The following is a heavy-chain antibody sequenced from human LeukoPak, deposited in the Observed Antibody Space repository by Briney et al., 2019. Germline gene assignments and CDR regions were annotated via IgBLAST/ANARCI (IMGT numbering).Heavy chain of an antibody. J-gene: IGHJ4*02. D-gene: IGHD6-19*01. CDR2: INHSGST. CDR1: GGSFSGYY. V-gene: IGHV4-34*01. CDR3: ARVAEDSSGWYDY. Sequence: SETLSLTCAVYGGSFSGYYWSWIRQPPGKGLEWIGEINHSGSTNYNPSLKSRVTISVDTSKNQFSLKLSSVTAADTAVYYCARVAEDSSGWYDYWGQGTLITVSS.